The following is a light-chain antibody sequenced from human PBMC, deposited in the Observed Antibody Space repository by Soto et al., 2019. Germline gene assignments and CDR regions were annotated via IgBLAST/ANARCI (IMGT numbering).Light chain of an antibody. CDR3: QQSYSSPPT. CDR1: QSISNH. CDR2: AAS. Sequence: DLPMTQSPSSLSASVEDRVIITCRASQSISNHLNWYQQKPGKAPKLLIFAASSLQSGVPSRFSGSRSGPDFTLTISSLQPEDFATYYCQQSYSSPPTFGQGTKVDIK. J-gene: IGKJ1*01. V-gene: IGKV1-39*01.